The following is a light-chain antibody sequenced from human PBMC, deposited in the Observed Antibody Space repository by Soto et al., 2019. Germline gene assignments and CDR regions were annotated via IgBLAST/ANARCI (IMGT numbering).Light chain of an antibody. V-gene: IGLV4-69*01. J-gene: IGLJ2*01. CDR1: SGHSSYA. Sequence: QLVLTQSPSASASLGASVKLTCTLSSGHSSYAITWHQQQPEKGPRYLMKLNCDGSHYKGDGIPDRFSGSSSGAERYLTISSLQSEDEADYYCQTWGTGIHVVFGGGTKLTVL. CDR3: QTWGTGIHVV. CDR2: LNCDGSH.